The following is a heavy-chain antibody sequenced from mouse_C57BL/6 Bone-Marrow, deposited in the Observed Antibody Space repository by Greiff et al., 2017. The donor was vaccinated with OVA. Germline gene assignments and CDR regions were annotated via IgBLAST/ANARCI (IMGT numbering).Heavy chain of an antibody. J-gene: IGHJ3*01. CDR1: GFTFSSYA. V-gene: IGHV5-4*01. CDR2: ISDGGSYI. CDR3: ARESPIYYDYDRAY. Sequence: EVQLVESGGGLVKPGGSLKLSCAASGFTFSSYAMSWVRQTPEKRLEWVATISDGGSYIYYPDNVKGRFTISRDNAKNNLYLQMSHLKSEDTAMYYCARESPIYYDYDRAYWGQGTLVTVSA. D-gene: IGHD2-4*01.